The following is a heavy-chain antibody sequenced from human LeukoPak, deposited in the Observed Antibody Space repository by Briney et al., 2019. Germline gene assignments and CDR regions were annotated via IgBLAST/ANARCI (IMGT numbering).Heavy chain of an antibody. CDR1: GYTFTSYA. Sequence: GASVKVSCKASGYTFTSYAMHWVRQAPGQRLEWMGWINAGNGNTKYSQKFQGRVTITRDTSASTAYMELSSLRSEDTAVYYCARPMVRGVIPCGMDVWGQGTTVTVSS. J-gene: IGHJ6*02. CDR3: ARPMVRGVIPCGMDV. V-gene: IGHV1-3*01. D-gene: IGHD3-10*01. CDR2: INAGNGNT.